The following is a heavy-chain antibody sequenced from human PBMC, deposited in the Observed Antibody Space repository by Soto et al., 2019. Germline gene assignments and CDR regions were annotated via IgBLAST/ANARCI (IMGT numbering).Heavy chain of an antibody. CDR2: IYHSGRT. Sequence: SETLSLTCTVSGVSISSGGYYWGWIRQHPGKGLEWIGNIYHSGRTYYNPSLKSRVIMSVDTSKNHFSLNLNSVTAADTAMYSCASVIGGDSEYYFDYWGQGTLVTVSS. CDR1: GVSISSGGYY. CDR3: ASVIGGDSEYYFDY. J-gene: IGHJ4*02. D-gene: IGHD4-17*01. V-gene: IGHV4-31*03.